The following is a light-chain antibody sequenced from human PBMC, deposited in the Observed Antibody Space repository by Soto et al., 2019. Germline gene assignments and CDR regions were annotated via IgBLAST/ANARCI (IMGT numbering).Light chain of an antibody. Sequence: DIQLTQSPSFLSASVGDRVTISCRASQGISSYLAWYQQKPGKAPKLLIYVASTLQSGVPSRFSGNGSGTEFTLTISSLQPEDFATYYCQQLNSYPRTFGQGTKVEIK. J-gene: IGKJ1*01. V-gene: IGKV1-9*01. CDR2: VAS. CDR3: QQLNSYPRT. CDR1: QGISSY.